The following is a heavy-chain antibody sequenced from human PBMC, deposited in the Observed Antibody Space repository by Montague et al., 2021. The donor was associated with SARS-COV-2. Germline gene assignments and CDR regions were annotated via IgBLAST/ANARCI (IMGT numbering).Heavy chain of an antibody. D-gene: IGHD1-26*01. CDR3: ARTSASSDY. CDR2: SSYRSKWYN. Sequence: CAISGDSVAIEDPRRRSEEQSSSLPIACMPSSSYRSKWYNDYAVSVKSRITINPDTSKNQVSLQLNSVTPEDTAVYYCARTSASSDYWGQGTLVTVSS. V-gene: IGHV6-1*01. J-gene: IGHJ4*02. CDR1: GDSVAIEDPR.